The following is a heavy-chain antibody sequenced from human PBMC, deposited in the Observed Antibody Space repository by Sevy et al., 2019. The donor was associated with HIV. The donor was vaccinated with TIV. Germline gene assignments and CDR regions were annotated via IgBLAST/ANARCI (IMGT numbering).Heavy chain of an antibody. CDR3: ARESIAVAGIGYYFDY. D-gene: IGHD6-19*01. J-gene: IGHJ4*02. CDR1: GFSISNNY. Sequence: GGSLRLSCAASGFSISNNYTAWVRQAPGKGLEWVSVMYSGGSPYYADSVKGRFALSRDMSKNTRYLQVNSLRAEETAVYYCARESIAVAGIGYYFDYWGQGTLVTVSS. CDR2: MYSGGSP. V-gene: IGHV3-66*01.